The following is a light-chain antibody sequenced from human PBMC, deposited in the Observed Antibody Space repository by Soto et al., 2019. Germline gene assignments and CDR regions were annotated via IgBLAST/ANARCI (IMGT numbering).Light chain of an antibody. CDR2: KAS. J-gene: IGKJ1*01. V-gene: IGKV1-5*03. CDR1: QSIKNW. Sequence: DIQMTQSPSTLSASVGDRVTITCRASQSIKNWLAWYQQKPGEAPKLLIYKASTLESGVPSRFSGSGSGTEFTLTISCLQPDDVATYYCQQYNSYPRTFGQGTKVEIK. CDR3: QQYNSYPRT.